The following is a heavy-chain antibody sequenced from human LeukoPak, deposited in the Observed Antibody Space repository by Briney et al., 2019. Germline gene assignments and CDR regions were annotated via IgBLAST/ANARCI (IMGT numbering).Heavy chain of an antibody. J-gene: IGHJ3*02. V-gene: IGHV4-39*02. D-gene: IGHD6-19*01. CDR2: IYYSGST. Sequence: ASETLSLTCTVSGGSISSSSYYWGWIRQPPGKGLEWIGSIYYSGSTYYNPSLKSRVTISVDTSKNQFSLKLSSVTAADTAVYYCARELGGWLVGDAFDIWGQGTMVTVSS. CDR1: GGSISSSSYY. CDR3: ARELGGWLVGDAFDI.